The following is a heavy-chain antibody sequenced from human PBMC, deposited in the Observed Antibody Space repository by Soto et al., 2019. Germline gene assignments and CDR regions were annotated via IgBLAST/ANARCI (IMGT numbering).Heavy chain of an antibody. CDR2: INHSGST. V-gene: IGHV4-34*01. J-gene: IGHJ4*02. CDR1: GGSFSGYY. D-gene: IGHD3-3*01. Sequence: SETLSLTCAVYGGSFSGYYWSWIRQPPGKGLEWIGEINHSGSTNYNPSLKSRVTISVDTSKNQFSLKLSSVTAADTAVYYCARAKPGDFWSENAYYFDYWGQGTLVTVS. CDR3: ARAKPGDFWSENAYYFDY.